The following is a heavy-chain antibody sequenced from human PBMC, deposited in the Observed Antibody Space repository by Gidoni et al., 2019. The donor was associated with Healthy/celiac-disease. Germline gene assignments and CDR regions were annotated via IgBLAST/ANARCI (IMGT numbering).Heavy chain of an antibody. V-gene: IGHV1-2*02. D-gene: IGHD3-3*01. CDR1: GYTFTGYY. Sequence: QVPLVQSGAEVTKPGASVQVSCPASGYTFTGYYMHWVRQATGQGLEWMGWINPNSGGTNYAQKFQGRVTMTRDTSISTAYMELSRLRSDETAVYYCARGFEFWSGYPFDYWGQGTLVTVSS. CDR2: INPNSGGT. CDR3: ARGFEFWSGYPFDY. J-gene: IGHJ4*02.